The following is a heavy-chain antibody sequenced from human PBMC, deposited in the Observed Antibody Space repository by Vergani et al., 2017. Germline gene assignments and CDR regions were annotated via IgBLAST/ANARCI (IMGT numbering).Heavy chain of an antibody. Sequence: QVQLVQSGAEVKKPGASVKVSCKASGYTFTSYGISWVRQAPGQGLEWMGWISPYNGNKNYAQKLQGRVTMTTDTSTSTAYMELRSLKSDDTAVYYCARDQTIAAAGTGNYWGQGTLVTVSS. CDR3: ARDQTIAAAGTGNY. D-gene: IGHD6-13*01. CDR2: ISPYNGNK. J-gene: IGHJ4*02. CDR1: GYTFTSYG. V-gene: IGHV1-18*01.